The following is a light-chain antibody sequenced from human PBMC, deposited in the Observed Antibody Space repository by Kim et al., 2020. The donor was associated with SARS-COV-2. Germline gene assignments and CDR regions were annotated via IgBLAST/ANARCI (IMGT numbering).Light chain of an antibody. CDR3: QQFHILPWT. J-gene: IGKJ1*01. Sequence: EVVLTQSPATLSLSPGERATLSRRASQSFSSNYLAWYQQRPGQAPRLLIYGASNRATGNPDRFSGSGSGTDFSLAISRLEPEDFAVYFCQQFHILPWTFGRGTKVDIK. CDR1: QSFSSNY. CDR2: GAS. V-gene: IGKV3-20*01.